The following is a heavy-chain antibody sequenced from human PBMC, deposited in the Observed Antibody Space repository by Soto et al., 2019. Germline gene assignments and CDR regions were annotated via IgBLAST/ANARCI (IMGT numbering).Heavy chain of an antibody. CDR2: IVVGSGNT. D-gene: IGHD2-21*01. CDR1: GFTFTSSA. Sequence: SVKVSCKASGFTFTSSAVQWVRQARGQRLEWIGWIVVGSGNTTYAQKFQERVTITRDMSTSTAYMELSSLRSEDTAVYYCAADLGGDGYNFGYWGQGTLVTVSS. V-gene: IGHV1-58*01. J-gene: IGHJ4*02. CDR3: AADLGGDGYNFGY.